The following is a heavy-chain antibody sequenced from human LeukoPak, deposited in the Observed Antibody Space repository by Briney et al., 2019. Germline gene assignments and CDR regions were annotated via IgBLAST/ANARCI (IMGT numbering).Heavy chain of an antibody. J-gene: IGHJ4*02. CDR3: ARGNYDSNPQFDY. CDR2: IYYSGST. CDR1: GGSISSSSYY. Sequence: PSETLSLTCTVSGGSISSSSYYWGWIRQPPGKGLEWIGSIYYSGSTYYNPSLKSRVTISVDKSKNQFSLKLSSVTAADTAVYYCARGNYDSNPQFDYWGQGTLVTVSS. V-gene: IGHV4-39*07. D-gene: IGHD3-22*01.